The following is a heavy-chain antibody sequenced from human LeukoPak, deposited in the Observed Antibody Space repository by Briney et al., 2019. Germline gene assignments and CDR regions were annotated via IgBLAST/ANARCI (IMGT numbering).Heavy chain of an antibody. J-gene: IGHJ4*02. CDR2: INPSGGST. Sequence: GASVKVSCKASGYTFASYYMHWVRQAPGQGLEWMGIINPSGGSTSYAQKFQGRVTMTRDMSTSTVYMELSSLRSEDTAVYYCAREETGTTLLGYWGQGTLVTVSS. CDR1: GYTFASYY. V-gene: IGHV1-46*01. D-gene: IGHD1-7*01. CDR3: AREETGTTLLGY.